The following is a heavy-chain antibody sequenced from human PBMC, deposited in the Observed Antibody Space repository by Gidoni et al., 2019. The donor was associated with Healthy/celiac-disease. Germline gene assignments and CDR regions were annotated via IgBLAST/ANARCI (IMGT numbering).Heavy chain of an antibody. J-gene: IGHJ5*02. V-gene: IGHV3-11*06. CDR3: ARRQWLDRGDWFDP. Sequence: QVQLVVSGGGLVKPGGSLRLSCAASGFTFSDYYMSWIRQAPGKGLEWVSYISSSSSYTNYADSVKGRFTISRDNAKNSLYLQMNSLRAEDTAVYYCARRQWLDRGDWFDPWGQGTLVTVSS. D-gene: IGHD6-19*01. CDR1: GFTFSDYY. CDR2: ISSSSSYT.